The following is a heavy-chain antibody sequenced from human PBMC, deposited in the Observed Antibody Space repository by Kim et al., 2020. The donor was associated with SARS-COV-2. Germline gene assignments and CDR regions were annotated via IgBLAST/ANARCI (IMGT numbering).Heavy chain of an antibody. Sequence: VKGRFSISRDNSKNILYLQMSSLGVEDTALYYCAKSLYYGDYDYYYGMHVWGQGTTVTVSS. J-gene: IGHJ6*02. CDR3: AKSLYYGDYDYYYGMHV. D-gene: IGHD3-22*01. V-gene: IGHV3-23*01.